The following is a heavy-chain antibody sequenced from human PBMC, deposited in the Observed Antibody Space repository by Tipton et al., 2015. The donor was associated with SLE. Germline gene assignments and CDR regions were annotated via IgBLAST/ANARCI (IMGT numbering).Heavy chain of an antibody. CDR3: ARSTGLYYYGSGSAPYYFDY. D-gene: IGHD3-10*01. J-gene: IGHJ4*02. Sequence: TLSLTCTVSGGSISSSSYYWGWIRQPPGKGLEWIGSIYYSGSTYYNPSLKSRVTISVDTSKNQFSLKLSSVTAADTAVYYCARSTGLYYYGSGSAPYYFDYWGQGTLVTVSS. CDR2: IYYSGST. V-gene: IGHV4-39*07. CDR1: GGSISSSSYY.